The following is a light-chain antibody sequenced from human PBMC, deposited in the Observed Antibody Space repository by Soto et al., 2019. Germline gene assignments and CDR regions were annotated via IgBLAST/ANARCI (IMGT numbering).Light chain of an antibody. J-gene: IGKJ2*03. CDR1: QDINVY. CDR2: SAS. CDR3: QHGYVAPYS. V-gene: IGKV1-39*01. Sequence: DIQMTQSPSSVSASIGDTVIITCRASQDINVYLNWYQHKPGEVPKLLIYSASTLHSGVPSRFTGSGSETDFTLTIRGLQPEYFATYYCQHGYVAPYSFGQGTKVDI.